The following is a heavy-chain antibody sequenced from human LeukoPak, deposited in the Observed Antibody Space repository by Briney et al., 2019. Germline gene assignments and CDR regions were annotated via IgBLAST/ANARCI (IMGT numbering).Heavy chain of an antibody. V-gene: IGHV4-34*01. CDR2: INHSGST. D-gene: IGHD3-3*01. CDR1: GGSFSGYY. J-gene: IGHJ4*02. Sequence: KSSETLSLTCAVYGGSFSGYYWSWIRQPPGKGLEWIGEINHSGSTNYNPSLKSRVTISVDTSKNQFSLKLSSVTAADTAVYYCARGKEDYDFWSGYSKWYFDYWGQGTLVTASS. CDR3: ARGKEDYDFWSGYSKWYFDY.